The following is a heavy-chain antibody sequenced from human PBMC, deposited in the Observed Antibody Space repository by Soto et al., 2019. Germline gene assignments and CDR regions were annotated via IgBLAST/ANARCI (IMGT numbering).Heavy chain of an antibody. Sequence: SETLSLTCTVSGGSISSGGYYWSWIRQHPGKGLEWIGYIYYSGSTYYNPSLKSRVTISVDTSKNQFSLKLSSVTAADTAVHYCARNSGTMDFDYWGQGTLVTVSS. CDR3: ARNSGTMDFDY. J-gene: IGHJ4*02. CDR2: IYYSGST. D-gene: IGHD1-7*01. CDR1: GGSISSGGYY. V-gene: IGHV4-31*03.